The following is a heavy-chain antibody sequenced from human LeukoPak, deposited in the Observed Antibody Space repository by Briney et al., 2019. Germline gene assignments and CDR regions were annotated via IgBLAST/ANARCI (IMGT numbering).Heavy chain of an antibody. CDR1: GFTFSSYA. Sequence: PGGSLRLSCAASGFTFSSYAMHWVRQAPGRGLEWVAVISYDGSNKYYADSVKGRFTISRDNSKNTLYLQMNSLRAEDTAVYYCARPVEYSSSLGVWGQGTLVTVSS. CDR3: ARPVEYSSSLGV. D-gene: IGHD6-6*01. V-gene: IGHV3-30*04. J-gene: IGHJ4*02. CDR2: ISYDGSNK.